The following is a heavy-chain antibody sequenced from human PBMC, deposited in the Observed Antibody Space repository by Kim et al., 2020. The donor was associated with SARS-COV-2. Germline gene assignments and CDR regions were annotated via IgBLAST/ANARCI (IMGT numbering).Heavy chain of an antibody. CDR2: ISYDGSNK. CDR1: GFTFSSYG. D-gene: IGHD3-3*01. Sequence: GGSLRLSCAASGFTFSSYGMHWVRQAPGKGLEWVAVISYDGSNKYYADSVKGRFTISRDNSKNTLYLQMNSLRAEDTAVYYCAKAPYYDFWSGQYYYYYYGMDVWGQGTTVTVSS. V-gene: IGHV3-30*18. CDR3: AKAPYYDFWSGQYYYYYYGMDV. J-gene: IGHJ6*02.